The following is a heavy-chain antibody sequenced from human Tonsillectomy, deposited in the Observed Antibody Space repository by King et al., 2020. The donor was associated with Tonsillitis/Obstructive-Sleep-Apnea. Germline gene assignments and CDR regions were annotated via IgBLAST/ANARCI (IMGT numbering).Heavy chain of an antibody. CDR1: GGSFSGYY. D-gene: IGHD1-1*01. Sequence: VQLQQWGAGLLKPSETLSLTCAVYGGSFSGYYWSWIRQPPGKGLEWIGEINHSGGTNYNPSLKSRVTISVDTSKNQFSLNLSSVTAADTAVYYCARGMGTPGDSWGQGALVTVSS. CDR3: ARGMGTPGDS. CDR2: INHSGGT. V-gene: IGHV4-34*01. J-gene: IGHJ4*02.